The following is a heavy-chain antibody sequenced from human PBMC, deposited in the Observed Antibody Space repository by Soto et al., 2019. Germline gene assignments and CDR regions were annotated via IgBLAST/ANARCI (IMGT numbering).Heavy chain of an antibody. V-gene: IGHV4-59*08. J-gene: IGHJ6*02. CDR2: VHHSWGS. Sequence: QVQLQESGPGLVKPSETLSLSCTVSGGSISSYYWSWFRQSPGKRMEWIGYVHHSWGSSYNPSLRSRVAISRDTSTSQCSRKVPSVTATDTAVYYCARQGFGPLHGLVDVWGQGTTVTVSS. D-gene: IGHD3-10*01. CDR1: GGSISSYY. CDR3: ARQGFGPLHGLVDV.